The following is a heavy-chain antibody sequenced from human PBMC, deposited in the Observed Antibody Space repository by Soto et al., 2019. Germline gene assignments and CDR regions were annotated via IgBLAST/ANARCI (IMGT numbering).Heavy chain of an antibody. CDR2: IRHSGST. V-gene: IGHV4-34*01. D-gene: IGHD4-17*01. CDR1: GGSFY. Sequence: QVQLQQWGAGLLKPSETLSLNCAVYGGSFYWTWIRQHPGKGLEWIGEIRHSGSTHYNPSLKSLVSISIDRSTSQVSLTVSSVTAADTAVYYCARGGGDYDYAVDVWGEGTTVTVSS. CDR3: ARGGGDYDYAVDV. J-gene: IGHJ6*01.